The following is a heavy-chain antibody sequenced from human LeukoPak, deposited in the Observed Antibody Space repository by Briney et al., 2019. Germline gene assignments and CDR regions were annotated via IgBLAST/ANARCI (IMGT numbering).Heavy chain of an antibody. V-gene: IGHV3-66*01. D-gene: IGHD4-17*01. CDR1: GFTVSSHY. J-gene: IGHJ6*02. Sequence: GGSLRLSCAASGFTVSSHYMSWVRQAPGKGLEWVSVIYSGGSTYYADSVKGRFTISRDNSKNTLYLQMNSLRAEDTAVYYCARDRVDYGDYYGMDVWGQGTTVTVSS. CDR3: ARDRVDYGDYYGMDV. CDR2: IYSGGST.